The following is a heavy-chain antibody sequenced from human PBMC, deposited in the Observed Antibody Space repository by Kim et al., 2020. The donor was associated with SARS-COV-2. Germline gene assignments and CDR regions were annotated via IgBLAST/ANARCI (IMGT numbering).Heavy chain of an antibody. CDR2: IWYDGSNK. Sequence: GGSLRLSCAASGFTFSSYGMHWVRQAPGKGLEWVAVIWYDGSNKYYADSVKGRFTISRDNSKNTLYLQMNSLRAEDTAVYYCARDRGEGSSWGISFDYWGQGTLVTVSS. CDR1: GFTFSSYG. CDR3: ARDRGEGSSWGISFDY. D-gene: IGHD6-13*01. J-gene: IGHJ4*02. V-gene: IGHV3-33*01.